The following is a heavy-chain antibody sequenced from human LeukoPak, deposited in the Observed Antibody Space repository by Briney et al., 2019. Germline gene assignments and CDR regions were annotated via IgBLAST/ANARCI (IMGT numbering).Heavy chain of an antibody. V-gene: IGHV3-30*03. Sequence: GGSLRLYCAASGFSFSTYGMPWVRQAPGKGLEWLSVISYDGSNKYYADSVKGRFSISRDNSKNTLYLQMNSLRSEDTAVYYCATVGILTGYYSFDYWGQGTLVTVSS. CDR3: ATVGILTGYYSFDY. CDR2: ISYDGSNK. D-gene: IGHD3-9*01. CDR1: GFSFSTYG. J-gene: IGHJ4*02.